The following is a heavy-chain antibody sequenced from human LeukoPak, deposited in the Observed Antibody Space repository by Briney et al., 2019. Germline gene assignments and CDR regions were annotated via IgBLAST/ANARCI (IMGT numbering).Heavy chain of an antibody. Sequence: GGSLRLSCAASGFTFSSYAMSWVRQAPGTGLEGVSTISGSGGSTYYADSVKGRFTISRDNSKNTLYLQMNGLRAEDTAVYFCAKPSSGWYVVDYWGQGTLVTVSS. CDR2: ISGSGGST. V-gene: IGHV3-23*01. J-gene: IGHJ4*02. D-gene: IGHD6-19*01. CDR1: GFTFSSYA. CDR3: AKPSSGWYVVDY.